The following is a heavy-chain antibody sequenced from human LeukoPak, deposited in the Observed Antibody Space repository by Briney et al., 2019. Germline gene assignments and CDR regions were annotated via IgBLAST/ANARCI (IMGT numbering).Heavy chain of an antibody. J-gene: IGHJ4*02. CDR1: GGSICSYY. Sequence: SETLSLTCTVSGGSICSYYWSWIRQPPGKGLEWIGYIFYSGSTNYNPSLKSRVTISVDTSKNRFSLKLSSVTAADTAVYYCARGYDPYYFDYWGQGTLVTVSS. CDR3: ARGYDPYYFDY. D-gene: IGHD3-22*01. CDR2: IFYSGST. V-gene: IGHV4-59*01.